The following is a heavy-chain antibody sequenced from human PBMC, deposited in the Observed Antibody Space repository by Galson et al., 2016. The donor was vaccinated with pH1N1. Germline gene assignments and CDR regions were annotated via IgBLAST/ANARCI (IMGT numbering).Heavy chain of an antibody. CDR2: ILRSGST. V-gene: IGHV4-4*08. J-gene: IGHJ6*02. CDR1: GGSISSYS. CDR3: ARFYGDHQYYYGMDV. D-gene: IGHD4-17*01. Sequence: LSLTCTLSGGSISSYSWSWIRQPPGKGLQWIGNILRSGSTEHNASLKSRASISVDTSKNHFCLNLSSVTAADTAMYYCARFYGDHQYYYGMDVWGQGTTVTVSS.